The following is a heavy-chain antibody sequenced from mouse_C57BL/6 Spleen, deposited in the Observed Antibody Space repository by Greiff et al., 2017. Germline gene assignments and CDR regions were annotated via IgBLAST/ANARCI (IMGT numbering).Heavy chain of an antibody. CDR2: IDPSDSET. Sequence: QVQLQQPGAELVRPGSSVKLSCKASGYTFTSYWMHWVKQRPIQGLEWIGNIDPSDSETHYNQKFKDKATLTVDKSSSTAYMQLSSLTSEDSAVYYCARYLYDGYSMDYWGQGTSVTVSS. CDR3: ARYLYDGYSMDY. CDR1: GYTFTSYW. D-gene: IGHD2-3*01. V-gene: IGHV1-52*01. J-gene: IGHJ4*01.